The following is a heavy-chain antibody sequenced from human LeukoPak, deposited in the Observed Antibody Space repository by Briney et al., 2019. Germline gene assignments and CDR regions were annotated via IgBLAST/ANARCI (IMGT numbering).Heavy chain of an antibody. CDR3: ARDGYSGSSLFDS. CDR1: GGSITSHF. D-gene: IGHD1-26*01. J-gene: IGHJ4*02. Sequence: SETLFLTCTVSGGSITSHFWSWIRQPPGKGLEWIGYIYHSGITNYNPSLKSRVTISVDTSKNQFSLELNSVTAADTAVYYCARDGYSGSSLFDSWGQGTLVTVSS. CDR2: IYHSGIT. V-gene: IGHV4-59*11.